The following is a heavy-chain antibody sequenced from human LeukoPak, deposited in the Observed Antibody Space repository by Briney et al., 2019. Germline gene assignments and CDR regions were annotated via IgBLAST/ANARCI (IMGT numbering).Heavy chain of an antibody. CDR2: FDPEDGET. CDR1: GYTFTSYY. V-gene: IGHV1-24*01. D-gene: IGHD3-22*01. CDR3: ASIRNPGAYDSSGYDLFSFDY. Sequence: ASVKVSCKASGYTFTSYYMHWVRQAPGKGLEWMGGFDPEDGETIYAQKFQGRVTMTEDTSTDTAYMELSSLRSEDTAVYYCASIRNPGAYDSSGYDLFSFDYWGQGTLVTVSS. J-gene: IGHJ4*02.